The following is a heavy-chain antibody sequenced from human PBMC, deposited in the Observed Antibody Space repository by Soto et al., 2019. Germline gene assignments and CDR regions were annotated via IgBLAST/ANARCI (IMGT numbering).Heavy chain of an antibody. Sequence: SETLSLTCTVSGASVSSYGYYCSWIRQPPGRGPEWIGHIYHSGSTFYNPSLKSRVTISVDMSKNQFSLNLSSVTAADTAVYYCARGYSSGYLGNWFDPWGQGTLVTVSS. CDR3: ARGYSSGYLGNWFDP. D-gene: IGHD3-22*01. J-gene: IGHJ5*02. CDR1: GASVSSYGYY. CDR2: IYHSGST. V-gene: IGHV4-31*03.